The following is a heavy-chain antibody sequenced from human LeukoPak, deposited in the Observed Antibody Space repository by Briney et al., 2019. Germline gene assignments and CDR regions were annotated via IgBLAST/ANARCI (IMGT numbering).Heavy chain of an antibody. D-gene: IGHD6-13*01. Sequence: PSETLSLTCIVSGDSISNYYWSWIRQPAGKGLEWIGRIYTSGSTNYNPSLKSRVTMSVATSKNQFSLKLSSVTAADTAVYYCAREAAAGTFYFDYWGQGTLVTVSS. CDR3: AREAAAGTFYFDY. CDR2: IYTSGST. J-gene: IGHJ4*02. V-gene: IGHV4-4*07. CDR1: GDSISNYY.